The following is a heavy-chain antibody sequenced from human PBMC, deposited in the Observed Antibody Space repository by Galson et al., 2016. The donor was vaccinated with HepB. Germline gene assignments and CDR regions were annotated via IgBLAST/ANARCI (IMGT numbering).Heavy chain of an antibody. D-gene: IGHD5-12*01. Sequence: SLRLSCAASGFTFSSYAMSWVRQAPGKGLEWVSGISDSGGRTHYADSVKGRFTISRDNSKSTLYLQINGLRVDDTAVYYCAKDPYFRYSLNYGMDVWGQGTPVTVSS. J-gene: IGHJ6*02. CDR2: ISDSGGRT. CDR1: GFTFSSYA. V-gene: IGHV3-23*01. CDR3: AKDPYFRYSLNYGMDV.